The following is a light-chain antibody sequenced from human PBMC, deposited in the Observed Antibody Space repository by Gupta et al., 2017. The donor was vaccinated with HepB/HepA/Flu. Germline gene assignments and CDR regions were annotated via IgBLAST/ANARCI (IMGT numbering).Light chain of an antibody. V-gene: IGLV2-14*03. CDR2: DVS. Sequence: QSALTQPAPVSGSPGPSITISCTGTSSDVGGYNYVSWYQQHPGKAPKLMIYDVSNRPSGVSNRFSGSKSGNTASLTISGLQAEDEADYYGSSYTSSSTLEVFGGGTKLTVL. CDR3: SSYTSSSTLEV. J-gene: IGLJ3*02. CDR1: SSDVGGYNY.